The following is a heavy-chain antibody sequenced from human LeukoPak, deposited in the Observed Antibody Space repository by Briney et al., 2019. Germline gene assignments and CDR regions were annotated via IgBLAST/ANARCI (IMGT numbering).Heavy chain of an antibody. CDR3: AKGSSVWFGELLHYFDY. V-gene: IGHV3-21*04. D-gene: IGHD3-10*01. CDR2: ISSSSSYI. CDR1: GFTFSSYS. J-gene: IGHJ4*02. Sequence: GGSLRLSCAASGFTFSSYSMNWVRQAPGKGLEWVSSISSSSSYIYYADSVKGRFTISRDNSKNTLYLQMNSLRAEDTAVYYCAKGSSVWFGELLHYFDYWGQGTLVTVSS.